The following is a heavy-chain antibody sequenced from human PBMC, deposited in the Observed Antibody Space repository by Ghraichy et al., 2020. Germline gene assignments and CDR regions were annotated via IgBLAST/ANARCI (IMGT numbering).Heavy chain of an antibody. CDR3: TRVMRPAMAEFEN. CDR1: GYTFTTYA. V-gene: IGHV1-3*01. Sequence: ASVKVSCKASGYTFTTYAIHWVRQAPGQRLEWMGWINAGNGNTKYSQKLQGRVTMIRDTSASTAYMELSSLRSKDTAIYYCTRVMRPAMAEFENWGQGTLVTVSS. J-gene: IGHJ4*02. D-gene: IGHD5-18*01. CDR2: INAGNGNT.